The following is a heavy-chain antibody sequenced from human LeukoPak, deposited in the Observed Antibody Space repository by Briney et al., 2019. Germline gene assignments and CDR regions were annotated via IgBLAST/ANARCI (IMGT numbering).Heavy chain of an antibody. CDR1: GFTFSDYW. Sequence: PGGSLRLSCVASGFTFSDYWMAWVRQAPGKGLECVATMRQDAKSEYYVDSVKGRFTVSRDNAYNSFYLHMNSLRAEDTAVYYCAREHWSKSNDFWSGYVTDWGKAALVTVSS. CDR2: MRQDAKSE. CDR3: AREHWSKSNDFWSGYVTD. D-gene: IGHD3-3*01. J-gene: IGHJ4*02. V-gene: IGHV3-7*01.